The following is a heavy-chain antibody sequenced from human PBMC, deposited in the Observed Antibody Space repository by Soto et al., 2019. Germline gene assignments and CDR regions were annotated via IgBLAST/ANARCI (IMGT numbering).Heavy chain of an antibody. CDR1: GYTFTDYY. J-gene: IGHJ6*02. CDR3: ARDKYYDFWSGYYSVTGMDV. D-gene: IGHD3-3*01. V-gene: IGHV1-2*02. CDR2: INPNSGGT. Sequence: ASVKVSCKASGYTFTDYYMHWVRQAPGQGLEWMGWINPNSGGTIYAQKFQGRVTMTRDTSVTTAYMELSRLRSDDTAVYYCARDKYYDFWSGYYSVTGMDVWGQGTTVTAP.